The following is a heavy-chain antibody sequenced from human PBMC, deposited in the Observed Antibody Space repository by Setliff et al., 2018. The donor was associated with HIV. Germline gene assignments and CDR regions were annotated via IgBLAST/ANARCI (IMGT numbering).Heavy chain of an antibody. J-gene: IGHJ6*03. V-gene: IGHV3-48*01. CDR2: ITSTGSTI. D-gene: IGHD4-17*01. CDR1: GFTFSSYS. CDR3: ARGPTTVTNYYYYYMDV. Sequence: PGGSLRLSCAASGFTFSSYSMNWVRQAPGKGLEWISYITSTGSTIFYADSVKGRFTISRDNDNNSLYLQMSGLSAEDTAVYYCARGPTTVTNYYYYYMDVWGKGTTVTVSS.